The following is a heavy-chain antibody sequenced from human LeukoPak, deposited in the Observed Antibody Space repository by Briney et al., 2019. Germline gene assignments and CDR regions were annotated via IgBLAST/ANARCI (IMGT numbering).Heavy chain of an antibody. V-gene: IGHV3-21*04. CDR3: ARDNLGYCSGGSCYPHAFDI. J-gene: IGHJ3*02. Sequence: GGSLRLSCAASGFSFSKYNMNWVRQAPGKGLEWVSSISSGGSYIYYADSVKGRFTISRDNTKNSLYLQMNSLRAEDTAVYYCARDNLGYCSGGSCYPHAFDIWGQGTMVTVSS. CDR1: GFSFSKYN. D-gene: IGHD2-15*01. CDR2: ISSGGSYI.